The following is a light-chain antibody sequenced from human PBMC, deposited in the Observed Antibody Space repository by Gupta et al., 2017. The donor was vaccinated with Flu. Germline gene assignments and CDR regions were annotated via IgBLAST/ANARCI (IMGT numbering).Light chain of an antibody. J-gene: IGKJ1*01. CDR1: QSISTS. V-gene: IGKV1-5*03. CDR3: QQYNNYWT. Sequence: SPSTLSASVGDTVTSTCRARQSISTSLGWYQQKPGKAPKLLIFKASRVVSEVPSMFGGGGSRNEFPLTISRHQHDDVANYYCQQYNNYWTFGQGTKVEIK. CDR2: KAS.